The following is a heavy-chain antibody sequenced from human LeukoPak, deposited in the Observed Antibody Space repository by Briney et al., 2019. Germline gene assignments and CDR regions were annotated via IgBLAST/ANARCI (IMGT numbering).Heavy chain of an antibody. CDR1: GGTFSSYA. Sequence: SVKVSCKSSGGTFSSYAIIWVRQAPGQGLEWMGGIIPIFGTANYAQKFQGRVTITADESTSTAYMELSSLRSEDTAVYYCARGNVVGKFDYWGQGTVVTVSS. CDR2: IIPIFGTA. V-gene: IGHV1-69*01. D-gene: IGHD2-21*01. CDR3: ARGNVVGKFDY. J-gene: IGHJ4*02.